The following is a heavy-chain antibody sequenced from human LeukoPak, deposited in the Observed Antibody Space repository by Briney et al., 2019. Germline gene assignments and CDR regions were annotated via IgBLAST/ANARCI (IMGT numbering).Heavy chain of an antibody. J-gene: IGHJ4*02. D-gene: IGHD3-3*01. CDR2: IYYSGST. CDR3: ARQVGFSDFWSGHEFDY. Sequence: SETLSLTCTVSGGSVSSGSYYWSWIRQPPGKGLEWIGYIYYSGSTYYNPSLKSRVTISVDTSKNQFSLKLSSVTAADTAVYYCARQVGFSDFWSGHEFDYWGQGTLVTVTS. V-gene: IGHV4-39*01. CDR1: GGSVSSGSYY.